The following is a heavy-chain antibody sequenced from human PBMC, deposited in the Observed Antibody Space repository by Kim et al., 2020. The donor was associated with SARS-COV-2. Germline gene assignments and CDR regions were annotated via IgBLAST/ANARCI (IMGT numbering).Heavy chain of an antibody. Sequence: GGSLRLSCAASGFTFSSYSMNWVRQAPGKGLEWVSSISSSSSYIYYADSVKGRFTISRDNAKNSLYLQMNSLRAEDTAVYYCARDTPYGDYLPRFDYWGQGTLVTVSS. CDR3: ARDTPYGDYLPRFDY. CDR2: ISSSSSYI. CDR1: GFTFSSYS. V-gene: IGHV3-21*01. D-gene: IGHD4-17*01. J-gene: IGHJ4*02.